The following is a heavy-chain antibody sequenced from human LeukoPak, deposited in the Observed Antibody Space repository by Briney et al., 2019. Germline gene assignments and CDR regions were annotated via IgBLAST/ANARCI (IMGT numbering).Heavy chain of an antibody. CDR3: ARGGRDSSGYYFRFYWFDP. CDR1: GGSISSYY. CDR2: INHSGST. D-gene: IGHD3-22*01. V-gene: IGHV4-34*01. Sequence: SETLSLTCTVSGGSISSYYWSWIRQPPGKGLEWIGEINHSGSTNYNPSLKSRVTISVDTSKNQFSLKLSSVTAADTAVYYCARGGRDSSGYYFRFYWFDPWGQGTLVTVSS. J-gene: IGHJ5*02.